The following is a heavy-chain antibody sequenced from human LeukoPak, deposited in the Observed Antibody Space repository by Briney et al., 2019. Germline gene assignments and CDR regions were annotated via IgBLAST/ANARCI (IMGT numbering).Heavy chain of an antibody. Sequence: GASVKDSCKASGYTFTSYGISWVRQAPGQGLEWMGWISAYNGNTNYAQKLQGRVTMTTDTSTSTAYMELRSLRSDDTAVYYCARDELRVYYYGMDVWGQGTTVTVSS. CDR3: ARDELRVYYYGMDV. CDR2: ISAYNGNT. J-gene: IGHJ6*02. CDR1: GYTFTSYG. V-gene: IGHV1-18*01. D-gene: IGHD2-21*01.